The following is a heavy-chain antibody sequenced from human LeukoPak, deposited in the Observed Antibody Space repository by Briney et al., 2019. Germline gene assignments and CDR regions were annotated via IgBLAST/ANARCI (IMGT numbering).Heavy chain of an antibody. J-gene: IGHJ4*02. CDR1: GGSISSGDYY. CDR2: IHNSGST. D-gene: IGHD2-15*01. Sequence: SQTLSLTCTVSGGSISSGDYYWSWIRQHPGKGLEWIRYIHNSGSTYYNPSLKSRITISVDTSKKQFSLKLSSVTAADTAVYYCARVGVAAKSSRYFDYWGQGTLVTASS. CDR3: ARVGVAAKSSRYFDY. V-gene: IGHV4-31*03.